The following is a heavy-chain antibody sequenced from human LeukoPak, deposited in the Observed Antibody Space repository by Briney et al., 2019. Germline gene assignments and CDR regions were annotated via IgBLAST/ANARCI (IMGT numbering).Heavy chain of an antibody. Sequence: ASVTVSFKASGYTFTSYYMHWVRQAPGQGLEWMGIINPSGGSTSYAQKFQGRVTMTRDTSTSTVYMELSSLRSEDTAVYYCARDYAGSSTGIYYFDYWGQGTLVTVSS. D-gene: IGHD6-6*01. V-gene: IGHV1-46*01. CDR1: GYTFTSYY. CDR2: INPSGGST. J-gene: IGHJ4*02. CDR3: ARDYAGSSTGIYYFDY.